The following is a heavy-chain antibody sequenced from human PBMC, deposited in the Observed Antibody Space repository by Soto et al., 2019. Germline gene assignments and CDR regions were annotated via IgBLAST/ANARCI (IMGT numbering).Heavy chain of an antibody. D-gene: IGHD1-1*01. Sequence: TGGSLRLSCAASGFTFSSYGMHWVRQAPGKGLEWVAVISYDGSNKYYADSVKGRFTISRDNSKNTLYLQMNSLRAEDTAVYYCAKDFLQLEPLYAFDIWGQGTMVTVSS. CDR2: ISYDGSNK. V-gene: IGHV3-30*18. CDR1: GFTFSSYG. CDR3: AKDFLQLEPLYAFDI. J-gene: IGHJ3*02.